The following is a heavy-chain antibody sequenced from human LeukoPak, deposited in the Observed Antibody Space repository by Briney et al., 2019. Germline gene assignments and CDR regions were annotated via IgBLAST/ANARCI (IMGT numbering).Heavy chain of an antibody. V-gene: IGHV3-21*01. CDR2: ISSSSSYI. D-gene: IGHD3-22*01. Sequence: GGSLRLSCAASGFTFSSYSMNWVRQAPGKGLEWVSSISSSSSYIYYADSVKGRFTISRDNAKNSLYLQMNSLRAEDTAVYYCARVGYYYDSSGYYHYYYYYYMDVWGKGTTVTISS. J-gene: IGHJ6*03. CDR1: GFTFSSYS. CDR3: ARVGYYYDSSGYYHYYYYYYMDV.